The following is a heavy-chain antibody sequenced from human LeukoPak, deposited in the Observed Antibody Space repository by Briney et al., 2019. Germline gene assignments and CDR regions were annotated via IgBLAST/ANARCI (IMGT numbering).Heavy chain of an antibody. V-gene: IGHV4-59*01. D-gene: IGHD3-10*01. J-gene: IGHJ4*02. CDR1: DGSISDYY. CDR2: IYDSGGT. Sequence: SETLSLTCTVSDGSISDYYWSWIRQSPGKGLEWIGYIYDSGGTNYNPSLRSRATISLDTSKNQVSLKLSSLTAADTAIYYCARDRTAFYYASGLAYWGQGILVTVSS. CDR3: ARDRTAFYYASGLAY.